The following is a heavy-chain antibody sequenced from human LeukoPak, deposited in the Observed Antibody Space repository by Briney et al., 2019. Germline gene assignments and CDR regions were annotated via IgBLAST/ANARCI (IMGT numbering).Heavy chain of an antibody. J-gene: IGHJ4*02. V-gene: IGHV1-18*01. CDR3: ARDPSGLGMATILNYFDY. D-gene: IGHD5-24*01. CDR2: ISAYNGNT. Sequence: ASVKVSCKASGYTFTSYGISWLRQAPGQGLEWMGWISAYNGNTNYAQKLQGRVTMTTGTSTSTVYMELSSLRSEDTAVYYCARDPSGLGMATILNYFDYWGQGTLVTVSS. CDR1: GYTFTSYG.